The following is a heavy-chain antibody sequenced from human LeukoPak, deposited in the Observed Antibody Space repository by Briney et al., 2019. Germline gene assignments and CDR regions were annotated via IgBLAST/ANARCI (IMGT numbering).Heavy chain of an antibody. CDR3: ARDLSSGWYFDY. CDR2: INPSGGST. Sequence: ASVKVSCKASGYTFTSYYMHWVRQAPGQGLEWMGIINPSGGSTSYAQKFQGRVPMTRDRSTSTVYMELSSLRSEDTAVYYCARDLSSGWYFDYWGQGTLVTVSS. V-gene: IGHV1-46*01. CDR1: GYTFTSYY. D-gene: IGHD6-19*01. J-gene: IGHJ4*02.